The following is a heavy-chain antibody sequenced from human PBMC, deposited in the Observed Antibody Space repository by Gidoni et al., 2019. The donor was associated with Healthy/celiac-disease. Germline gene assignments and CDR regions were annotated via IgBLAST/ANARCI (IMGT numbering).Heavy chain of an antibody. CDR2: IAYDGSNK. D-gene: IGHD4-4*01. Sequence: GRSLRLSCAASGFTFSSYGMHWVRQAPGKGLEWVAVIAYDGSNKSSADSVQGRFTISRDNSKNTLYLQLNSLRAEDTAVYSCAKSDYNNCISALPDGFDPWGQGTLVTVSS. CDR3: AKSDYNNCISALPDGFDP. CDR1: GFTFSSYG. V-gene: IGHV3-30*18. J-gene: IGHJ5*02.